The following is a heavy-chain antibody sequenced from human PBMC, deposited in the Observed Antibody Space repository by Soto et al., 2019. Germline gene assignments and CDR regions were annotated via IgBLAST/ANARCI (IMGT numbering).Heavy chain of an antibody. V-gene: IGHV1-18*01. Sequence: ASVKVSCNASGYTFTSYGISWVRQAPGKGLEWMGWISDYNGNTNYAKKLQGRVTMTKDTSTSTAYMELRSLRSDETAVYYCARDHFHFWIGYCFDXWGQVALVTVSX. CDR2: ISDYNGNT. D-gene: IGHD3-3*02. CDR1: GYTFTSYG. CDR3: ARDHFHFWIGYCFDX. J-gene: IGHJ5*02.